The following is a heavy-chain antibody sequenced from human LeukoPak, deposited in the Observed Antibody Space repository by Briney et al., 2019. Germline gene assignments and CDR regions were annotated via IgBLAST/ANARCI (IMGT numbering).Heavy chain of an antibody. Sequence: GGSLRLSCAASGFTFSSHAMNWVRQAPGRGLEWVSSIVTLSATYFYYADSVKGRFTISRDNAKNSLYLQMDSLRAEDTAVYYCARDFDRSGDYHHFDVWGQGTLVTVSS. D-gene: IGHD3-9*01. CDR3: ARDFDRSGDYHHFDV. CDR2: IVTLSATYF. CDR1: GFTFSSHA. J-gene: IGHJ4*02. V-gene: IGHV3-21*01.